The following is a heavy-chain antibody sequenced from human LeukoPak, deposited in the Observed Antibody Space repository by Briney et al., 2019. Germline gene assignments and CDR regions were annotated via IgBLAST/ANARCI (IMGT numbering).Heavy chain of an antibody. D-gene: IGHD6-19*01. CDR3: AREGGSGWNKYYFDY. CDR1: GGSISSSGYY. V-gene: IGHV4-31*03. J-gene: IGHJ4*02. Sequence: SQTLSLTCTVSGGSISSSGYYWSWIRQHPGKGLEWIGYIYYSGSTYYNPSLKSRVTISVDTSKNQFSLKLSSVTAADTAVYYCAREGGSGWNKYYFDYWGQGTLVTVSS. CDR2: IYYSGST.